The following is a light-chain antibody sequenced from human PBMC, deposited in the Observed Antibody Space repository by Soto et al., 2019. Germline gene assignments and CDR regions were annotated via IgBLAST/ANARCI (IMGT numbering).Light chain of an antibody. CDR3: QQRSYWPWT. V-gene: IGKV3D-11*02. CDR2: GAS. J-gene: IGKJ1*01. CDR1: QSVTSK. Sequence: EVGLTQSPGTVSLSPGDRATLPCGASQSVTSKLAWYQQKPGQAPRLLISGASNRATGIPDRFSGSGAATDFTLTISSLEPEDFASYYCQQRSYWPWTFGQGTKVDIK.